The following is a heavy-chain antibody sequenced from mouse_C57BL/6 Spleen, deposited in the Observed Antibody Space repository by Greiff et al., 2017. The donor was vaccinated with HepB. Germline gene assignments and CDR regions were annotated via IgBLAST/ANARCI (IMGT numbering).Heavy chain of an antibody. D-gene: IGHD2-4*01. CDR3: TYYDYDGTQSYAMDY. V-gene: IGHV14-4*01. J-gene: IGHJ4*01. Sequence: EVQLQQSGAELVRPGASVKLSCTASGFNIKDDYMHWVKQRPEQGLEWIGWIDPENGYTEYASKFQGKATITADTSSNTAYLQLSSLTSEDTAVYYCTYYDYDGTQSYAMDYWGQGTSVTVSS. CDR1: GFNIKDDY. CDR2: IDPENGYT.